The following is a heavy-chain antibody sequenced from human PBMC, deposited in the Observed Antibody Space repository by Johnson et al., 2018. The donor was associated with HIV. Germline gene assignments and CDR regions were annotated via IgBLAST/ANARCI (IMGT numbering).Heavy chain of an antibody. V-gene: IGHV3-30-3*01. D-gene: IGHD1-26*01. CDR1: GFTFSSYA. Sequence: QEKLVESGGGVVQPGRSLRLSCAASGFTFSSYAMHWVRQAPGKGLEWVAVISYDGSNKYYADSVKGRFTISRDNSKNTLYLQMNSLRPEDTALYFCARDSGAPGNDAFDIWGQGTMVTISS. J-gene: IGHJ3*02. CDR3: ARDSGAPGNDAFDI. CDR2: ISYDGSNK.